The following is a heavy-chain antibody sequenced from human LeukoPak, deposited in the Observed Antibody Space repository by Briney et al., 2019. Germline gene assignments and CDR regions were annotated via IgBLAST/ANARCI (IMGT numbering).Heavy chain of an antibody. CDR2: ISSSSSYT. CDR1: GFTFSDYY. Sequence: GGSLRLSCAASGFTFSDYYMSWLRQAPGKGLEWVSYISSSSSYTNYADSVKGRFTISRDNAKNSLYLQMNSLRAEDTAVYYCARDLGSGSYSFYYYYGMDVWGKGTRSPSPQ. V-gene: IGHV3-11*06. D-gene: IGHD3-10*01. J-gene: IGHJ6*04. CDR3: ARDLGSGSYSFYYYYGMDV.